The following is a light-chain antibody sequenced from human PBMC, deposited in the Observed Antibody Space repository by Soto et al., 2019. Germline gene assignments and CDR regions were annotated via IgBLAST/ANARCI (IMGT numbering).Light chain of an antibody. CDR3: QQRSNWPPG. Sequence: EIVLAQSPASLALSPGEGATLSWSASQSVSSYLAWYQQKPGQAPRLLIYDASNRATGIPARFSGSGSGTGFTLTISSLEPEDFAVYYCQQRSNWPPGFGQGTRLEIK. V-gene: IGKV3-11*01. CDR1: QSVSSY. CDR2: DAS. J-gene: IGKJ5*01.